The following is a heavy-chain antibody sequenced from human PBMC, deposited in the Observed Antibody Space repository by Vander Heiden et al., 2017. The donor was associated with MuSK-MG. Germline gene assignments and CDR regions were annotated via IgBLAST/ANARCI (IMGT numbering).Heavy chain of an antibody. CDR2: ISSSSSYI. J-gene: IGHJ4*02. CDR3: ATAKTAYYFDY. V-gene: IGHV3-21*01. Sequence: EVQLVESGGGLVKPGGSLRLSCAASGLTVSSYSMNWVRQAPGKGLEWVSSISSSSSYIYYADSVKGRFTISRDNAKNSLYLQMNSLRAEDTAVYYCATAKTAYYFDYWGQGTLVTSPQ. CDR1: GLTVSSYS.